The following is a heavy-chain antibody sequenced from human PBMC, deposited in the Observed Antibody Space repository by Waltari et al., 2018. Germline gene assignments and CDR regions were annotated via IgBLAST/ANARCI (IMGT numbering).Heavy chain of an antibody. CDR3: ARVPALFGGSGRAAPFDP. Sequence: QVQLQESGPGLVKPSETLSLTCTVSGGSISSYYWRWIRQPPGKGLEWIGYIYYSGSTNYNPSLKSRVTISVDTSKNQVSLKLSSVTAADTAVYYCARVPALFGGSGRAAPFDPWGQGTLVTVSS. D-gene: IGHD3-10*01. CDR1: GGSISSYY. J-gene: IGHJ5*02. V-gene: IGHV4-59*01. CDR2: IYYSGST.